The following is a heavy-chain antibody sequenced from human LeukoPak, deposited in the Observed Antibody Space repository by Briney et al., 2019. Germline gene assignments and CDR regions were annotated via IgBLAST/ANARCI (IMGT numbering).Heavy chain of an antibody. CDR1: GASISSGPYY. V-gene: IGHV4-61*02. CDR2: FFTSGST. J-gene: IGHJ6*03. Sequence: SQTLSLTCTVSGASISSGPYYWSWIRQPAGKPLEWIGRFFTSGSTNYNPSLKSRVTISLDTSKNQFSLNLSSVIAADTAVYYCARSGKYYDSSGYYRIRGYYYYMDVWGKGTTVTVSS. D-gene: IGHD3-22*01. CDR3: ARSGKYYDSSGYYRIRGYYYYMDV.